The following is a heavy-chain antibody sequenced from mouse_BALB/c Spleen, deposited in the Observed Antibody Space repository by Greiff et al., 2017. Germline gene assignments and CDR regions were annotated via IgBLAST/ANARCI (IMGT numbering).Heavy chain of an antibody. V-gene: IGHV1-9*01. J-gene: IGHJ1*01. Sequence: VKLQESGAELMKPGASVKISCKATGYTFSSYWIEWVKQRPGHGLEWIGEILPGSGSTNYNEKFKGKATFTADTSSNTAYMQLSSLTSEDSAVYYCARRDWDWYFDVWGAGTTVTVSS. D-gene: IGHD4-1*01. CDR3: ARRDWDWYFDV. CDR2: ILPGSGST. CDR1: GYTFSSYW.